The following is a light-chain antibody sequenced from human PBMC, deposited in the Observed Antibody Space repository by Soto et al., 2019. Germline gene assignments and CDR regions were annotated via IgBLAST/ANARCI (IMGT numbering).Light chain of an antibody. CDR3: QPYNNWPLT. J-gene: IGKJ4*01. CDR1: QSVSSN. Sequence: EIVMTQSPATLSVSPGERATLSCRASQSVSSNLAWYQQTPGQAPRLLIYDASTRATGIPARFSGSGSGTEFTLTISSLQSEDFAVYYCQPYNNWPLTFGSGTKVEIK. CDR2: DAS. V-gene: IGKV3-15*01.